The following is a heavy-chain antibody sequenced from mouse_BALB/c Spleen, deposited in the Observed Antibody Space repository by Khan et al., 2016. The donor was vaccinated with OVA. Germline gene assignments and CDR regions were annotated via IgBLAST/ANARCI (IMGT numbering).Heavy chain of an antibody. J-gene: IGHJ2*01. Sequence: QVQLQQSGAELVKAGASVKMSCKASGYTFTSYCMHWVKQSLGQGLEWFAETNPTNGRSYYNETFKSKATLTVDKSSSTAYMLLAGPTFAESAVFDCARIKKIVATYFDYWGQGTTRTVSS. CDR1: GYTFTSYC. D-gene: IGHD1-1*01. CDR2: TNPTNGRS. V-gene: IGHV1S81*02. CDR3: ARIKKIVATYFDY.